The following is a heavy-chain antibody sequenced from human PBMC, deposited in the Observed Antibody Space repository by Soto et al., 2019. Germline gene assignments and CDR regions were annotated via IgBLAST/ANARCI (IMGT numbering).Heavy chain of an antibody. J-gene: IGHJ3*02. CDR1: GGTFSSYA. V-gene: IGHV1-69*01. CDR2: IIPIYGTA. D-gene: IGHD3-10*01. Sequence: QVQLVQSGAEVKKPGSSVKVSCKASGGTFSSYAISWVRQAPGQGLEWMGGIIPIYGTANYAPKFQGRVTITADESTSTAYLELSSLRSEDTAVYYCARDSGDFITMVRGVTYDAFDIWGQGTMVTVSS. CDR3: ARDSGDFITMVRGVTYDAFDI.